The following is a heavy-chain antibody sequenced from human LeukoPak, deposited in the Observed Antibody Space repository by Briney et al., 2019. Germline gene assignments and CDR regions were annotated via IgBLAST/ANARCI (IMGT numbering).Heavy chain of an antibody. CDR2: IERDGSST. CDR3: ARAAYSSSPDY. CDR1: GFTFTNYW. J-gene: IGHJ4*02. Sequence: SGGSLRLSCAASGFTFTNYWMLWVRQAPGKGLVWVSRIERDGSSTRYADPVKGRFLMSRDNAKNTVDLQMNSLRAEDTAVYYCARAAYSSSPDYWGQGALVTVSS. D-gene: IGHD6-6*01. V-gene: IGHV3-74*01.